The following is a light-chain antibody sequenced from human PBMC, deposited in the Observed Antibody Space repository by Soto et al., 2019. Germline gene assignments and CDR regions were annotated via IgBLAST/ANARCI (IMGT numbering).Light chain of an antibody. Sequence: EFLFTQSPGTLSLSPGERATLSCRASQTVRNNYLAWYQQKPGQAPRLLIYDASSRDTGIPDRFSGGGSGTDFTLTISRLEPEDFSVYYCQQFSSYPLTFGGGTKVDIK. J-gene: IGKJ4*01. V-gene: IGKV3-20*01. CDR2: DAS. CDR3: QQFSSYPLT. CDR1: QTVRNNY.